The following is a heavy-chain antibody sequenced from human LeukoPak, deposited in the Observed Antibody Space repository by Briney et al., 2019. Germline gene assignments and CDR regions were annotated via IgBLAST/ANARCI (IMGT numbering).Heavy chain of an antibody. J-gene: IGHJ4*02. Sequence: ASVKVSCKASGYTFTGYYMHWVRQAPGQGLEWMGWINPNSGGTNYAQKFQGRVTMTRDTSISTAYMELSRLRSDDTAVYYCARGRAIVVVPAAIRVMLGYWGQGTLVTVSS. CDR2: INPNSGGT. V-gene: IGHV1-2*02. CDR3: ARGRAIVVVPAAIRVMLGY. D-gene: IGHD2-2*01. CDR1: GYTFTGYY.